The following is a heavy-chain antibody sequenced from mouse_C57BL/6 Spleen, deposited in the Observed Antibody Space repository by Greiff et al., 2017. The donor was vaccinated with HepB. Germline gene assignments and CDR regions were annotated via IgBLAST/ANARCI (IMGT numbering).Heavy chain of an antibody. J-gene: IGHJ1*03. CDR2: INPSTGGT. V-gene: IGHV1-42*01. D-gene: IGHD1-1*01. CDR3: ARGFMITTVVDWYFDV. CDR1: GYSFTGYY. Sequence: VQLQQSGPELVEPGASVKISCKASGYSFTGYYMNWVKQSPEKSLEWIGEINPSTGGTTYNQKFMAKATLTVDKSSSTAYMQLKSLTSEDSAVYYCARGFMITTVVDWYFDVWGTGTTVTVSS.